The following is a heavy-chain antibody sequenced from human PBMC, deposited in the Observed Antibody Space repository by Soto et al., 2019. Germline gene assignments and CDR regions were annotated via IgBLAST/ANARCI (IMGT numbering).Heavy chain of an antibody. CDR2: INHSGST. J-gene: IGHJ2*01. CDR3: ARGRGWTYWYFDL. Sequence: QVQLQQWGAGLLKPSETLSLPCAVYGGSFSGYYWSWIRQPPGKGLEWIGEINHSGSTNYNPSLKSRVTISVDTSKNQLSLKLSSVTAAGTAVYYCARGRGWTYWYFDLWGRGTLVTVSS. V-gene: IGHV4-34*01. D-gene: IGHD6-19*01. CDR1: GGSFSGYY.